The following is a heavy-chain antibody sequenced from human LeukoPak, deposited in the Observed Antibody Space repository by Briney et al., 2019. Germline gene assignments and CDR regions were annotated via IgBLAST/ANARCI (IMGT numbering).Heavy chain of an antibody. V-gene: IGHV3-64*01. J-gene: IGHJ3*02. CDR3: ARDRDGGFAFDI. D-gene: IGHD2-15*01. CDR1: EFSFSNYV. Sequence: PGGSLRLSCAASEFSFSNYVMHWVRQAPGKGLEYVSAIMPNGETRGYANSMKGRFTISRDNSKNTLYLQMGSLRAEDMAIYYCARDRDGGFAFDIWGQGTLVTVSS. CDR2: IMPNGETR.